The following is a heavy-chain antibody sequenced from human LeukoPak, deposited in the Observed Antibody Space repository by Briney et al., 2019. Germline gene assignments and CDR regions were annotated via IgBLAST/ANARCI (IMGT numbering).Heavy chain of an antibody. Sequence: ASVKVSCKTSGYTFTGYYIHWVRQAPGQGLEWMGWINPNSGGTNYAQKFQGRVTMTRDTSISTAYMELSRLRSDDTAVYYCARGDGGYCSGGSCYSHATDYYYMDVWGKGTTVTVSS. J-gene: IGHJ6*03. CDR2: INPNSGGT. CDR1: GYTFTGYY. V-gene: IGHV1-2*02. CDR3: ARGDGGYCSGGSCYSHATDYYYMDV. D-gene: IGHD2-15*01.